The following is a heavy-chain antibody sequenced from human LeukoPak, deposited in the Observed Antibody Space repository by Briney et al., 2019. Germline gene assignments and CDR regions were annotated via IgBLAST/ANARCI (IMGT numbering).Heavy chain of an antibody. CDR2: IRYDGSNK. J-gene: IGHJ4*02. CDR3: ARDPPGAVAGISFDY. CDR1: GFTFSSYG. Sequence: PGGSLRLSCAASGFTFSSYGMHWVRQAPGKGLEWVAFIRYDGSNKYYADSVKGRFTISRDNSKNTLYLQMNSLRAEDTAVYYCARDPPGAVAGISFDYWGQGTLVTVSS. V-gene: IGHV3-30*02. D-gene: IGHD6-19*01.